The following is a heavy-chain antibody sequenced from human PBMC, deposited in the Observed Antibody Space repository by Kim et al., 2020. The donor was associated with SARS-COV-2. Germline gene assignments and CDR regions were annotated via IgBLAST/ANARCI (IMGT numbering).Heavy chain of an antibody. J-gene: IGHJ4*02. CDR2: ISSSSATI. CDR3: ARGLGND. Sequence: GGSLRLSCTASAFTFSSYDMSWVRQAPGKGLEWVSYISSSSATIYYTDSVKGRFTISRDKAQNSLYLQMNSLRDEDTAVYYCARGLGNDWGQGTLVTVSS. D-gene: IGHD1-1*01. CDR1: AFTFSSYD. V-gene: IGHV3-48*02.